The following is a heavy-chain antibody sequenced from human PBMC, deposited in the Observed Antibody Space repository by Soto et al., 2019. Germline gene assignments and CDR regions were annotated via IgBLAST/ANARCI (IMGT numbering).Heavy chain of an antibody. CDR3: ARDRLITYGAKIAPDH. Sequence: PGGSLRLSCKASGFTFSDFGMHWARQAPGKGLEWVSAIWYDGSYQYYADPVRGRFTTSRDNSNNTLFLQMNSLRVEDTAVYYCARDRLITYGAKIAPDHWGQGALVTVSS. V-gene: IGHV3-33*01. D-gene: IGHD3-16*01. J-gene: IGHJ5*02. CDR2: IWYDGSYQ. CDR1: GFTFSDFG.